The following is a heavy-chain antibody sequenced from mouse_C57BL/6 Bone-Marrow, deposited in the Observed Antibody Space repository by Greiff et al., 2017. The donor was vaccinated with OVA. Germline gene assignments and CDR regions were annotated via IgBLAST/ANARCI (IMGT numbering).Heavy chain of an antibody. V-gene: IGHV8-8*01. CDR2: IWWDDDK. CDR1: GFSLSTFGMG. Sequence: QVTLKESGPGILQPSQTLSLTCSFSGFSLSTFGMGVGWIRQPSGKGLEWLAHIWWDDDKYYNPALKSRPTISKDTSKNQVFLKIANVDTADTATYYCARGYYYGSSYWYFDVWGTGTTVTVSS. D-gene: IGHD1-1*01. CDR3: ARGYYYGSSYWYFDV. J-gene: IGHJ1*03.